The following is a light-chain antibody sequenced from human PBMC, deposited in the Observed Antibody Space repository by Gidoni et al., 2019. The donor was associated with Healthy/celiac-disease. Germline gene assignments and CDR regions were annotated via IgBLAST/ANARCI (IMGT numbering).Light chain of an antibody. J-gene: IGLJ3*02. V-gene: IGLV1-44*01. Sequence: QSVLTQPPSASGTPGQRVTISCSGSSSNIGSSTVNWYQQLPGTAPKLLIYSNNQRPSGVPDRFSGSKSGTSASLAISGLQSEDEADYYCAAWDDSLNGSGVFGGGTKLTVL. CDR2: SNN. CDR3: AAWDDSLNGSGV. CDR1: SSNIGSST.